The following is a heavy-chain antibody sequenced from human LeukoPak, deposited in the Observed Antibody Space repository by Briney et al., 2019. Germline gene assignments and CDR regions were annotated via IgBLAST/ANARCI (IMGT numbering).Heavy chain of an antibody. J-gene: IGHJ5*02. V-gene: IGHV3-53*01. Sequence: GGSLRLSCAASGFTVSSNYMSWVRQAPGKGLEWVSVIYSGGTTNYADSVKGRFTISRDNSKNTLSLQMNSLRAEDTAVYYCAKLVPSWGQGTLVTVSS. CDR1: GFTVSSNY. D-gene: IGHD6-13*01. CDR3: AKLVPS. CDR2: IYSGGTT.